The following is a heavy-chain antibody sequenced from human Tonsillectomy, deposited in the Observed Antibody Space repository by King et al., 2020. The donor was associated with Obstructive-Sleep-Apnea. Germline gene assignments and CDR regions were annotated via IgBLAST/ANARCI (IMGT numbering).Heavy chain of an antibody. CDR3: AGLPGGNYGMDV. CDR1: GGSIISGGYH. CDR2: IYDSGST. D-gene: IGHD3-16*01. V-gene: IGHV4-31*03. Sequence: VQLQESGPGLVKPSQTLSLTCTGSGGSIISGGYHWSGIRQHPGKGLVWVGFIYDSGSTYYNPSLKSRIAISVDTSKNQFSLKLRSVTAADTAVYYCAGLPGGNYGMDVWGQGTTVTVSS. J-gene: IGHJ6*02.